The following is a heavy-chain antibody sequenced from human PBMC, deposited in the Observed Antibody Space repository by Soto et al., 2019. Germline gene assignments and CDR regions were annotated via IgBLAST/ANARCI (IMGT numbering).Heavy chain of an antibody. V-gene: IGHV3-30-3*01. CDR2: ISYDGSNK. Sequence: QVQLVESGGGVVQPGRSLRLSCAASGFSFSSYAMRWVRQAPGKGLVWVAVISYDGSNKYYADSVKGRFTISRDNSKNTLYLQMNSLRAEATAVYYCAREEGGYGGNLAADYWGQGTLVTVSS. D-gene: IGHD2-21*02. CDR3: AREEGGYGGNLAADY. J-gene: IGHJ4*02. CDR1: GFSFSSYA.